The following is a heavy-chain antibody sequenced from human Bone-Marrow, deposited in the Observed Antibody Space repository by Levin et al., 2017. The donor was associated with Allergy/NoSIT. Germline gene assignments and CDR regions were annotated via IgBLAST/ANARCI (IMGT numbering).Heavy chain of an antibody. D-gene: IGHD3-9*01. CDR1: GGAVSNYF. CDR3: ARSLSTYYEILTANRNWYFDL. V-gene: IGHV4-59*02. J-gene: IGHJ2*01. Sequence: SQTLSLTCAVSGGAVSNYFWTWIRQPPGKGPEWIGYIYGSASTNYNPSLRTRVTFSIDTTKNQVSLKLSAVTAADTAMYYCARSLSTYYEILTANRNWYFDLWGRGTLVTVSS. CDR2: IYGSAST.